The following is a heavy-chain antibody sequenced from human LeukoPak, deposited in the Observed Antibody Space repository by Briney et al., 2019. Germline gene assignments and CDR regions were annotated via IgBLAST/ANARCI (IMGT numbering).Heavy chain of an antibody. D-gene: IGHD2-15*01. V-gene: IGHV1-8*01. CDR3: ARGGYCSGGCQFDP. CDR1: GYTFTSYD. J-gene: IGHJ5*02. Sequence: ALVKVSCKASGYTFTSYDINWVRQATGQGLEWMGWMNPNSGNTGYAQEFQGRVTMTRNTSISTAYMELSSLRSEDTAVYYCARGGYCSGGCQFDPWGQGTLVTVSS. CDR2: MNPNSGNT.